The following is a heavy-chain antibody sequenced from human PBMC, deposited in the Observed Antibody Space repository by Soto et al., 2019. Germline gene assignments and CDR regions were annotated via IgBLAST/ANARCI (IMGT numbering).Heavy chain of an antibody. J-gene: IGHJ6*02. CDR1: GLSFSGYC. CDR3: ATGRGVRGVIITTYYYYGLDV. V-gene: IGHV4-34*01. D-gene: IGHD3-10*01. CDR2: INHSGST. Sequence: SDTLSLTCAFYGLSFSGYCLSWIRQPPGKGLEWFGEINHSGSTNYNPSLKSRVTISVDTSKNQFSLKLSSVSAADTAVYYCATGRGVRGVIITTYYYYGLDVWGQGTTVTVS.